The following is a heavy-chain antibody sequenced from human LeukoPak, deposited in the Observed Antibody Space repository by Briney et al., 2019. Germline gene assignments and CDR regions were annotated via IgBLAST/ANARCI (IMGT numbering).Heavy chain of an antibody. CDR2: IYTSGST. J-gene: IGHJ5*02. D-gene: IGHD2-2*01. CDR3: AREVVVVVPAATVWFDP. CDR1: GGSISSYY. V-gene: IGHV4-4*07. Sequence: SETLSLTCTVSGGSISSYYWSWIRQPAGKGLEWIGRIYTSGSTNYNPSLKSRVTMSVDTSKNQFSLKLSSVTAADTAVYYCAREVVVVVPAATVWFDPWGQGTLVTVPS.